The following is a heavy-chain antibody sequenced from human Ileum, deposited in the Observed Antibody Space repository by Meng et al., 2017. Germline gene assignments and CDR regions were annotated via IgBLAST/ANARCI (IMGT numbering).Heavy chain of an antibody. Sequence: GRLGLGGDGVKKTGASVKVACNASGYTFTSDDINWVRQATGQGLEWMGWMNPNSGNTGYAQKFQGRVTMTRNTSISTAYMGLSSLRSEDTAVYYCARGQGSGSYYVWFDPWGQGTLVTVSS. D-gene: IGHD1-26*01. CDR1: GYTFTSDD. CDR3: ARGQGSGSYYVWFDP. V-gene: IGHV1-8*01. J-gene: IGHJ5*02. CDR2: MNPNSGNT.